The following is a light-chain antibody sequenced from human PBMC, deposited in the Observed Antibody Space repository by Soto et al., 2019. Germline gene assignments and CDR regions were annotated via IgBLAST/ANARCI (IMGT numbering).Light chain of an antibody. J-gene: IGLJ1*01. CDR2: EVS. CDR1: SSDVGGYNY. V-gene: IGLV2-14*01. CDR3: NSYTSRSTGV. Sequence: QSALTQPASVSGSPGQSIIISCTGTSSDVGGYNYVSWYQQHPGKAPKLLIYEVSNRPSGVSKRFSGSKSGNTASLTISGLQAEDEADYDCNSYTSRSTGVFGTGTKLTVL.